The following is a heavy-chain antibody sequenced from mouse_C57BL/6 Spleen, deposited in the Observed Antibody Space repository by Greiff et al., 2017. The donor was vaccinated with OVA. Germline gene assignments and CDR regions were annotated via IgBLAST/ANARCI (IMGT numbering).Heavy chain of an antibody. CDR1: GYSFSGYY. D-gene: IGHD2-4*01. CDR3: ARFEDYDGFAY. Sequence: VQLQQSGPELVKPGASVKISCKASGYSFSGYYMHWVKQSSEKSLEWIGEINPSTGGTSYNQKFKGKATLTVDKSSSTAYMQLKSLTSEDSAVYYCARFEDYDGFAYWGQGTLVTVSA. V-gene: IGHV1-43*01. CDR2: INPSTGGT. J-gene: IGHJ3*01.